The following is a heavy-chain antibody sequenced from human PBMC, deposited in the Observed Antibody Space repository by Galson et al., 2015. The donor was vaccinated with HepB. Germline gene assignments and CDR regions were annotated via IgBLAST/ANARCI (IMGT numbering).Heavy chain of an antibody. Sequence: SVKVSCKASGYTFTYYGMNWVRQAPGQGLEWMGWINTNTGNPTYAQGFTGRFVFSLDTSVTTAYLQISSLKAEDTAVYYCARNPGWSRTEDWGGNWGQGTLVTVSS. CDR1: GYTFTYYG. V-gene: IGHV7-4-1*02. CDR2: INTNTGNP. CDR3: ARNPGWSRTEDWGGN. J-gene: IGHJ4*02. D-gene: IGHD3/OR15-3a*01.